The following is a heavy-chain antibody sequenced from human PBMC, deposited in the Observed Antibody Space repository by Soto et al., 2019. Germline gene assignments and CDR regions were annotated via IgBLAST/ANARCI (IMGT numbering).Heavy chain of an antibody. Sequence: GGSLRLSCAASGFTFSSYSMNWVRQAPGKGLEWVSSISSSSSYIYYADPVKGRFTISRDNAKNSLYLQMNSLRAEDTAVYYCARVTNIMITFGGVIAHDAFDIWGQGTMVTVSS. CDR2: ISSSSSYI. J-gene: IGHJ3*02. D-gene: IGHD3-16*02. CDR3: ARVTNIMITFGGVIAHDAFDI. V-gene: IGHV3-21*01. CDR1: GFTFSSYS.